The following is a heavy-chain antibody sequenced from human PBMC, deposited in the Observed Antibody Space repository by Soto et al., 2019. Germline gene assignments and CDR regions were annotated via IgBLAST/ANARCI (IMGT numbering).Heavy chain of an antibody. CDR3: ASRPTYCTTSNCYPGPFDY. CDR1: GGSITSYY. V-gene: IGHV4-59*01. CDR2: IYYSGST. D-gene: IGHD2-2*01. J-gene: IGHJ4*02. Sequence: SETLSLTCTVSGGSITSYYWNWIRQPPGKGLERIGYIYYSGSTNYNPSLKSRVTMSVDTSKNQFSLKLDSVTAADTAVYYCASRPTYCTTSNCYPGPFDYWGQGTLVTVSS.